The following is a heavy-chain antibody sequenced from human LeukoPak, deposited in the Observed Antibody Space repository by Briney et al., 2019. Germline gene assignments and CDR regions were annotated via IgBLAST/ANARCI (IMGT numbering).Heavy chain of an antibody. V-gene: IGHV4-34*01. CDR1: GGSFSGYY. J-gene: IGHJ6*04. CDR2: INHSGST. D-gene: IGHD2-2*01. CDR3: ARLIVVVPAADYGMDV. Sequence: SETLSLTCAVYGGSFSGYYWSWIRQPPGKGLEWIGEINHSGSTNYNPSLKSRVTISVDTSKNQFSLKLSSVTAADTAVYYCARLIVVVPAADYGMDVWGKGTTVTVSS.